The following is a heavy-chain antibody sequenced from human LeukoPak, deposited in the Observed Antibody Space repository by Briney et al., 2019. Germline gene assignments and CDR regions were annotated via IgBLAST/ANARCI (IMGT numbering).Heavy chain of an antibody. V-gene: IGHV3-48*03. J-gene: IGHJ6*04. Sequence: GGSLRLSCAASGFTFSSYEMNWVRQAPGKGLEWVSYISSSGSTIYYADSVKGRFTISRDNAKNSLYLQVNSLRAEDTAVYYCARVIAAAAYYYGMDVWGKGTTVTVSS. D-gene: IGHD6-13*01. CDR3: ARVIAAAAYYYGMDV. CDR2: ISSSGSTI. CDR1: GFTFSSYE.